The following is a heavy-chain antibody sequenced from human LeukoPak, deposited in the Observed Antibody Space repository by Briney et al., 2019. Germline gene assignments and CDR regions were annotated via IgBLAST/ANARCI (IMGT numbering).Heavy chain of an antibody. V-gene: IGHV1-8*01. Sequence: ASVKVSCKASGYAFTSYDINWVRQATGQGLEWMGWMNPNSGNTGYAQKFQGRVTMTRNTSISTAYMELSSLRSEDTAVYYCARGYDILTGYFDYWGQGTPVTVSS. CDR3: ARGYDILTGYFDY. CDR2: MNPNSGNT. CDR1: GYAFTSYD. J-gene: IGHJ4*02. D-gene: IGHD3-9*01.